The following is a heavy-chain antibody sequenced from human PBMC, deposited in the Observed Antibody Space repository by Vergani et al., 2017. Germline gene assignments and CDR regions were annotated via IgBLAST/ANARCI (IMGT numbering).Heavy chain of an antibody. CDR1: GFTFSTYA. V-gene: IGHV3-15*01. CDR2: IRSKNDGGTA. J-gene: IGHJ4*02. Sequence: VQLLESGGGLVQPGGSLRLSCAASGFTFSTYAMTWVRQAPGKGLEWIGRIRSKNDGGTADYAAPLKGRFTISRDDSKDSAFLLVNNLKTEDTAVYFCYTDYHDYWGQGTLVTVSS. D-gene: IGHD2-2*02. CDR3: YTDYHDY.